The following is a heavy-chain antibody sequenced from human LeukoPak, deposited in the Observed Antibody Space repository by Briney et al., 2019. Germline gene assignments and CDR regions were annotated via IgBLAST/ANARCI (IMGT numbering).Heavy chain of an antibody. Sequence: GASVKVSCKASGYTFTGYYMHWVRQAPGQGLEWMGWINPNSGGTNYAQKFQGRVTMTRDTSISTAYMELSRLRSDDTAVYYCARESSRGYSYGVNWFDPWGQGTLVTVSS. D-gene: IGHD5-18*01. CDR2: INPNSGGT. V-gene: IGHV1-2*02. CDR3: ARESSRGYSYGVNWFDP. J-gene: IGHJ5*02. CDR1: GYTFTGYY.